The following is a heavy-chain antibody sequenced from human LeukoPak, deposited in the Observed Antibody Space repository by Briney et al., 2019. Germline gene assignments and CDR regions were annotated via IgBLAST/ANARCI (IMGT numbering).Heavy chain of an antibody. V-gene: IGHV1-2*02. CDR3: ARVGTAVAGYNWFDP. J-gene: IGHJ5*02. Sequence: ASVKVSCKASGYTFTGYYMHWVRQAPRQGLEWMGWINPNSGGTNYAQKFQGRVTMTRDTSISTAYMELSRLRSDDTAVYYCARVGTAVAGYNWFDPWGQGTLVTVSS. D-gene: IGHD6-19*01. CDR1: GYTFTGYY. CDR2: INPNSGGT.